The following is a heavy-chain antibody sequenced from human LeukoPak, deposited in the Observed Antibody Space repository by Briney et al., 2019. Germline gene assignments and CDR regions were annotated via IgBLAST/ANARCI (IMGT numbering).Heavy chain of an antibody. CDR3: ARDSRTWIQLWYGTGAFDI. J-gene: IGHJ3*02. V-gene: IGHV4-4*02. Sequence: PSETLSLTCAVSGGSISSSNWWSWVRQPPGKGLEWIGEIYHSGSTNYNPSLKSRVTISVDKSKNQFSLKLSSVTAADTAVYYCARDSRTWIQLWYGTGAFDIWGQGTMVTVSS. D-gene: IGHD5-18*01. CDR1: GGSISSSNW. CDR2: IYHSGST.